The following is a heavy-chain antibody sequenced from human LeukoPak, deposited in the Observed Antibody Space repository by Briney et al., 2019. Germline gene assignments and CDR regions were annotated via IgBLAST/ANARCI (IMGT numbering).Heavy chain of an antibody. Sequence: PGGSLRLSCAASGFAFSGYGIHWVRQAPGKGLEWAAVISYDGSHKNYADSVKGRFTLSRDNSKNTVYLQMNSLRVKDTAVYYCAKDHSYDALSTDPSGFFLWGQGTTVTVSS. J-gene: IGHJ6*02. V-gene: IGHV3-30*18. CDR1: GFAFSGYG. D-gene: IGHD3-9*01. CDR3: AKDHSYDALSTDPSGFFL. CDR2: ISYDGSHK.